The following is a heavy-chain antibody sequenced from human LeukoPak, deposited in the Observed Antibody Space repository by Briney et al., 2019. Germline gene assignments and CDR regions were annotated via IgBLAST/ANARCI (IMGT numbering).Heavy chain of an antibody. Sequence: PGGSLRLSCGASVYTFRNYSMKGVRQAPGKGLEWVGRIKSKTDGGTTDYAGPVNGRFTISREDSKNSLYLQMNSVKTEETAGDYCTTDYCGSGSYPDAFDIWGRGTMVTVSS. J-gene: IGHJ3*02. CDR1: VYTFRNYS. CDR3: TTDYCGSGSYPDAFDI. CDR2: IKSKTDGGTT. V-gene: IGHV3-15*01. D-gene: IGHD3-10*01.